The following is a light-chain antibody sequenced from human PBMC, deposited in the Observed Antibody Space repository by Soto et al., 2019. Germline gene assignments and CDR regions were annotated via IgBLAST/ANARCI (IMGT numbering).Light chain of an antibody. J-gene: IGKJ1*01. V-gene: IGKV3-15*01. CDR3: QQYNDWPRWT. CDR2: AAS. CDR1: QSVNTN. Sequence: EVVMTQSPATLSASPGERATLSCRASQSVNTNLAWYQKKPGQAPTVLVYAASTRATGIPDRFSGSGSGTDFTLTISSLQPEDFALYYCQQYNDWPRWTFGQGTKVEVK.